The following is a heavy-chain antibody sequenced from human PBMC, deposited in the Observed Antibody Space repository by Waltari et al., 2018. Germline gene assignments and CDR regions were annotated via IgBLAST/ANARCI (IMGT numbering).Heavy chain of an antibody. J-gene: IGHJ4*02. CDR2: ISYDGRHN. D-gene: IGHD3-9*01. V-gene: IGHV3-30*04. CDR3: ARDRLLLRHFDWPGYYLDY. CDR1: GFPLSYFS. Sequence: HVQVVESGGGVVQPVRSLRLSCTASGFPLSYFSLHWCRPAPGKGLEGLGVISYDGRHNEYADSVKGRFTISRDNSNNTVFLHMNSLRPEDTAVYHCARDRLLLRHFDWPGYYLDYWGQGTLVTVSS.